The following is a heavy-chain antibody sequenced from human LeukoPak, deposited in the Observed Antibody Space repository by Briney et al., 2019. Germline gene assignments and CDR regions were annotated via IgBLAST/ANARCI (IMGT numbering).Heavy chain of an antibody. CDR3: ARDVWDIVVVPAASDAFDI. D-gene: IGHD2-2*01. CDR1: GFTFSSYS. J-gene: IGHJ3*02. CDR2: ISSSSSYI. V-gene: IGHV3-21*01. Sequence: GGSLRLSCAASGFTFSSYSMNWVRQAPGKGLEWVSSISSSSSYIYYADSVKGRFTISRDNAKNSLYLQMNSLRAEDTAVYYCARDVWDIVVVPAASDAFDIWGQGTMVTVSS.